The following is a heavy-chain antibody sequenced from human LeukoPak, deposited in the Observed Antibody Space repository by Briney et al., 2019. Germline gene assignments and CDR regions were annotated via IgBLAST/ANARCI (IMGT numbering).Heavy chain of an antibody. CDR3: ARGDGDYGWFDP. CDR2: IYYSGST. Sequence: PSETLSLTCTVSGGSISSSSYYWGWIRQPPGKGLEWIGSIYYSGSTYYNPSLKSRVTISVDTSKNHFSLKLSSVTAADTAVYYCARGDGDYGWFDPWGQGTLVTVSS. D-gene: IGHD4-17*01. CDR1: GGSISSSSYY. V-gene: IGHV4-39*07. J-gene: IGHJ5*02.